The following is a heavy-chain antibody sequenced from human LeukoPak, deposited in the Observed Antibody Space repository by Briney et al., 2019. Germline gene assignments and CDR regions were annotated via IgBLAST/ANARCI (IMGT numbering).Heavy chain of an antibody. D-gene: IGHD5-12*01. CDR1: GYSFPSYW. CDR2: IYPGDSDA. J-gene: IGHJ4*02. CDR3: ARLRSAYDFSPFDY. Sequence: GESLKIPCKGSGYSFPSYWIGWVRQMPGKGLKWMGIIYPGDSDARYSPSFQGQVTISADKSISTAYLQWSSLKASDTAMYYCARLRSAYDFSPFDYWGQGTLVTVSS. V-gene: IGHV5-51*01.